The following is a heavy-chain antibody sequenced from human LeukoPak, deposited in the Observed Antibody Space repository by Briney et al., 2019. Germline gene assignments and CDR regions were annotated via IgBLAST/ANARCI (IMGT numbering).Heavy chain of an antibody. CDR2: IIPIFGTA. D-gene: IGHD5-18*01. CDR1: GGTFSSYA. V-gene: IGHV1-69*13. CDR3: ASPTGDGYSYGPFDY. J-gene: IGHJ4*02. Sequence: SVKVSCKASGGTFSSYAISWVRQAPGQGLEWMGGIIPIFGTANYAQKFQGRVTITADESTSTAYMELSSLRSEDTAVYYCASPTGDGYSYGPFDYWGQGTLVTVSS.